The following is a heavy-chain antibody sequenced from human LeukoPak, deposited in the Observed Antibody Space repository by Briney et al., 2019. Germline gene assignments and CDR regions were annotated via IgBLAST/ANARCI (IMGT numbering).Heavy chain of an antibody. CDR1: GGSFSSYY. CDR2: VSYSGST. Sequence: SETLSLTCTVSGGSFSSYYWNWIRQPPGKGLEWIGYVSYSGSTKYNPSLKSRVTISLAMSKNQFSLKLTSVTAADTAVYFCARERDGTDYWGQGTLVTVSS. D-gene: IGHD1-26*01. CDR3: ARERDGTDY. V-gene: IGHV4-59*01. J-gene: IGHJ4*02.